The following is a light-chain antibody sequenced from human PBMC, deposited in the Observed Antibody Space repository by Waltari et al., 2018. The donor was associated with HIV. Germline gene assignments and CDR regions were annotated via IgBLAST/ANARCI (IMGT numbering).Light chain of an antibody. Sequence: DIQVTQSPSSLSVSVGDRVTITCRASQTIKRNLNWYQQTPGKAPKLLIFGASTSQSGVPSRFSGSGSETDFILTVFSLQPEDFATYYCQQTYSAPHTFGQGTRLEIK. J-gene: IGKJ5*01. V-gene: IGKV1-39*01. CDR3: QQTYSAPHT. CDR1: QTIKRN. CDR2: GAS.